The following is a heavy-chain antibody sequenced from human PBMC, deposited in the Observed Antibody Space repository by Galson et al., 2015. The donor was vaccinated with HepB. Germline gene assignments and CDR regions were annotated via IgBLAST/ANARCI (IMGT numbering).Heavy chain of an antibody. V-gene: IGHV3-23*01. CDR1: GFTFSSYA. J-gene: IGHJ4*02. Sequence: SLRLSCAASGFTFSSYAMSWVRQAPGKGLEWVSGISTSGGTTYYAVSVKGRYTISRDNSKNTLHLQMNSLRAEDTAVYYCAKGSSSRCSTTACYRDPFDYWGQGTLVTVSS. D-gene: IGHD2-2*02. CDR3: AKGSSSRCSTTACYRDPFDY. CDR2: ISTSGGTT.